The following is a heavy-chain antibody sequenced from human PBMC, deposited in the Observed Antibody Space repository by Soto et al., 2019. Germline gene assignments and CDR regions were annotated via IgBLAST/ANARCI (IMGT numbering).Heavy chain of an antibody. CDR3: ARDQGDG. Sequence: QVQLVESGGGVVQPGRSLRLSCAASGFTFSSYGMHWVRQAPGKGLEWVAVIWYDGSDTYYADSVKGRFTISRDNSKNTLYLQMNSLRDEDTAVYYCARDQGDGWGQGTLVTVSS. V-gene: IGHV3-33*01. J-gene: IGHJ4*02. CDR1: GFTFSSYG. D-gene: IGHD2-21*02. CDR2: IWYDGSDT.